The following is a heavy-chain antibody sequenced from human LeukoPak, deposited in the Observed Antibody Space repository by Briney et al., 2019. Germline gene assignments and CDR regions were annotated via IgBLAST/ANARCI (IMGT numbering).Heavy chain of an antibody. CDR1: GFSLSTSGMC. J-gene: IGHJ4*02. Sequence: SGPALVKPTQTLTLTCTFSGFSLSTSGMCVSWIRQPPGKALEWLARIDWDDDKYYSTYLKTRLTISKDTSKNQVVLTMTNMDPADTGTYYCARTSVVGAKDYFDCWGQGILVSVSS. V-gene: IGHV2-70*11. D-gene: IGHD1-26*01. CDR3: ARTSVVGAKDYFDC. CDR2: IDWDDDK.